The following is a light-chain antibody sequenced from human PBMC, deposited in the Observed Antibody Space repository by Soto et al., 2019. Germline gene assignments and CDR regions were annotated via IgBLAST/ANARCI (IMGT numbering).Light chain of an antibody. J-gene: IGKJ3*01. CDR2: GAA. V-gene: IGKV3-15*01. CDR1: QSVSSN. CDR3: QRYTNWS. Sequence: EIVMTQSPATLSLSPGERATLSCRASQSVSSNLVWYQQKPGQPPSLLIYGAATRTTGIPARFSGSGSVTEFTRTISRLQSEDFDVYYCQRYTNWSFGPGTKVDIK.